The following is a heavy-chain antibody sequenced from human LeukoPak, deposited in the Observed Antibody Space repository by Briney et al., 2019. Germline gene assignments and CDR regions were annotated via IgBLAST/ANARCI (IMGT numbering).Heavy chain of an antibody. Sequence: PSETLSLTCTVSGGSISSYYWSWIRQPPGKGLEWIGYIYYSGSTNYNPSLKSRVTISVDTSKNQFSLKLSSVTAADTAVYYCARVGATTGRDFDYWGQGTLVTVSS. CDR3: ARVGATTGRDFDY. CDR2: IYYSGST. D-gene: IGHD1-26*01. V-gene: IGHV4-59*01. J-gene: IGHJ4*02. CDR1: GGSISSYY.